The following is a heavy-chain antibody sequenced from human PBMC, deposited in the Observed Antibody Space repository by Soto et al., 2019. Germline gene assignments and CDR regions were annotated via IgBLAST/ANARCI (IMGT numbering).Heavy chain of an antibody. D-gene: IGHD3-3*01. CDR3: ATWGDFWSGYYSDY. V-gene: IGHV1-24*01. CDR1: GYTLTELS. Sequence: ASVKVSCKVSGYTLTELSMHWVRQAPGKGLEWMGGFDPEDGETIYAQKFQGRVTMTEDTSTDTAYMELSSLRSEDTAVYYCATWGDFWSGYYSDYWGQGTLVTVSS. J-gene: IGHJ4*02. CDR2: FDPEDGET.